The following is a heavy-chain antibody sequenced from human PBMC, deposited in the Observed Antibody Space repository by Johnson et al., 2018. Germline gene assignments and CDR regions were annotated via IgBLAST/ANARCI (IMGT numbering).Heavy chain of an antibody. Sequence: VQLVQSGGGLVQPGRSLRLSCAASGFTVDDYAMHWVRQAPGQGLEWVSGITLNSGSIAYADSVKGRFTISRDNAKKSLYRQMTSLRPEDTALYYCAKDGVLWGSQSFHHWGQGTLVIVSS. CDR1: GFTVDDYA. V-gene: IGHV3-9*01. CDR2: ITLNSGSI. CDR3: AKDGVLWGSQSFHH. J-gene: IGHJ1*01. D-gene: IGHD2-21*01.